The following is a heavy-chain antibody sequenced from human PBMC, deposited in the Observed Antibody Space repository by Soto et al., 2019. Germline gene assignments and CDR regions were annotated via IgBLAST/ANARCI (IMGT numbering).Heavy chain of an antibody. V-gene: IGHV4-61*01. CDR2: IYYSGST. J-gene: IGHJ3*01. Sequence: SETLSLTCTVSGDSVSSGLYYWGWVRQPPGKGLEWIGYIYYSGSTNYNPSLENRVTMSLATSKNQFSLRLRSVTAADTAVYYFVRQYSGGCSGGLCYHAFDVWGQGTMVTVSS. CDR1: GDSVSSGLYY. D-gene: IGHD2-15*01. CDR3: VRQYSGGCSGGLCYHAFDV.